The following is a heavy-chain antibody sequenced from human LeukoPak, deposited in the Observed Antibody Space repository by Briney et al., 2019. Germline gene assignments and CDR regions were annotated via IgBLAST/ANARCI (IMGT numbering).Heavy chain of an antibody. CDR3: ARIYDSSGYPFDY. D-gene: IGHD3-22*01. J-gene: IGHJ4*02. CDR1: GYSFTSYW. V-gene: IGHV5-51*01. CDR2: IYPGDSDT. Sequence: GESLKISCKGSGYSFTSYWIGWVRQMPGKGLEWMGIIYPGDSDTRYSPSFQGQVTISADRSISTAYLQWSSLKASDTAMYYCARIYDSSGYPFDYWGQGTLVTVSS.